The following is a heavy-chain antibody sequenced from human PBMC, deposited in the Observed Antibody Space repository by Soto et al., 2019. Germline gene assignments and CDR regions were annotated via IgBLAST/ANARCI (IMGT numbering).Heavy chain of an antibody. CDR1: GYTFTSYD. V-gene: IGHV1-8*01. CDR3: ARVVAYYYGSGSYYRAFDI. D-gene: IGHD3-10*01. Sequence: ASVKVSCKASGYTFTSYDINWVRQATGQGLEWMGWMNPNSGNTGYAQKFQGRVTMTRNTSISTAYMELSSLRSEDTAVYYCARVVAYYYGSGSYYRAFDIWGQGTMVT. CDR2: MNPNSGNT. J-gene: IGHJ3*02.